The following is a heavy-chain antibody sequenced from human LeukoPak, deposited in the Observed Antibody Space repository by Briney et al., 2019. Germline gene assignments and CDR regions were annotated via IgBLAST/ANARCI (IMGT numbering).Heavy chain of an antibody. J-gene: IGHJ6*03. Sequence: GGSLRLSCAASGFTFGTYWMTWVCQAPGKGLERVSAISNSTSYIYYAVSVEGRLTISRDNANNSLYLQMNSLRADDTAVYYCAREISYRNYYVDVWGKGTTVTVSS. CDR2: ISNSTSYI. V-gene: IGHV3-21*01. CDR3: AREISYRNYYVDV. D-gene: IGHD4-11*01. CDR1: GFTFGTYW.